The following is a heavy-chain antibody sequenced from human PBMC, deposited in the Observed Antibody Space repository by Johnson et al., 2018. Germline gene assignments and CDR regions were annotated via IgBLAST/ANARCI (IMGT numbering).Heavy chain of an antibody. J-gene: IGHJ3*02. CDR1: GGSISSYY. V-gene: IGHV4-59*01. CDR2: IYYSGST. D-gene: IGHD5-24*01. CDR3: ATPGQGDGYRDVAFDI. Sequence: QVQLQESGPGLVKPSETLSLTCTVSGGSISSYYWSWIRQPPGKGLEWIGYIYYSGSTNYNPSLKSRVTLSVDTSKNQFSLKLSSVTAADTAVCYCATPGQGDGYRDVAFDIWGQGTMVTVSS.